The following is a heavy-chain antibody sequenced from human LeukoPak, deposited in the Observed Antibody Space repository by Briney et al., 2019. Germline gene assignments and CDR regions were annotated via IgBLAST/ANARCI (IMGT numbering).Heavy chain of an antibody. D-gene: IGHD6-13*01. V-gene: IGHV1-46*01. CDR1: GYTFTSYY. J-gene: IGHJ1*01. CDR3: ARGGSSTWAEYFQH. Sequence: GASVKVSCKASGYTFTSYYMHWVRQAPGQGLEWMGIINPSGGTTSYSQKFQGRVTMTRDTYTSTVYMELSSLRSEDTAVFYCARGGSSTWAEYFQHWGQGTLVTVSS. CDR2: INPSGGTT.